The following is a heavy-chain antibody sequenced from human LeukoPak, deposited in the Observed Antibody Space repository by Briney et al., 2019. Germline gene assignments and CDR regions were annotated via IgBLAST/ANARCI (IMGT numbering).Heavy chain of an antibody. Sequence: GGSLRLSCVASGFTFGHNAMAWVRQAPGKRLEWVAALSGSGSDTFYADSVKGRFTISRDNSKNTLYLQLSSLRPDDTAVYYCAKGAPSSSSIFDFWGPGTLVTVSS. CDR2: LSGSGSDT. D-gene: IGHD6-6*01. J-gene: IGHJ4*02. CDR3: AKGAPSSSSIFDF. V-gene: IGHV3-23*01. CDR1: GFTFGHNA.